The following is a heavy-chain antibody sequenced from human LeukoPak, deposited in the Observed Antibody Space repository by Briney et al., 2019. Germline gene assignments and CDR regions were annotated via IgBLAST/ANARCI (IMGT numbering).Heavy chain of an antibody. CDR1: GFTFSGSA. CDR3: TSSVRVVVAATLVDY. J-gene: IGHJ4*02. CDR2: IRSKANSYAT. D-gene: IGHD2-15*01. V-gene: IGHV3-73*01. Sequence: GGSLGLSCAASGFTFSGSAMHWVRQAPGKGLEWVGRIRSKANSYATAYAAPVKGRFTISRDDSKNTAYLQMNSLKTEDTAVYYCTSSVRVVVAATLVDYRGQGTLVTVSS.